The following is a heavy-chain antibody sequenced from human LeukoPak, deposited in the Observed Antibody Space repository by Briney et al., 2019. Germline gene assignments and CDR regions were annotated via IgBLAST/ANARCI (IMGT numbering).Heavy chain of an antibody. CDR1: GFTFSSYA. CDR3: ARDIDDSGWYYYGMDV. CDR2: ISYDGSNK. Sequence: GGSLRLSCAASGFTFSSYAMHWVRQAPGKGLEWVAVISYDGSNKYYADSVKGRFTISRDNSKNTLYLQINSLRAEDTAVYYCARDIDDSGWYYYGMDVWGQGTTVTVSS. J-gene: IGHJ6*02. D-gene: IGHD6-19*01. V-gene: IGHV3-30-3*01.